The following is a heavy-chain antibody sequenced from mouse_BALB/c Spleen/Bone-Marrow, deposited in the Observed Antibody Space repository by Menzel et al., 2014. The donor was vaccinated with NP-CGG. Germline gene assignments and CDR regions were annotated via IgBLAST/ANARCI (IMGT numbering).Heavy chain of an antibody. Sequence: EVNLVESGAELVKPGASVKLSCTASGFNIKDTYMHWVKQRPEQGLEWIGRIDPANGNTKYDPKFQGKATITADTSSNTAYLQLSSLTSEDTAVYYCAFIYYVYAMDYWGQGTSVTVSS. J-gene: IGHJ4*01. CDR1: GFNIKDTY. D-gene: IGHD2-1*01. V-gene: IGHV14-3*02. CDR2: IDPANGNT. CDR3: AFIYYVYAMDY.